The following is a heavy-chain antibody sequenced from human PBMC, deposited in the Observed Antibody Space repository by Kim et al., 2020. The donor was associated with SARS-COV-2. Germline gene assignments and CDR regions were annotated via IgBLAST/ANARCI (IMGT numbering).Heavy chain of an antibody. CDR3: TKGTQPTSGLDY. Sequence: KDYGAFVKGRFTISRDNAKNSLSLQMNALRTDDTGVYYCTKGTQPTSGLDYWGQGTLVIVSS. CDR2: K. J-gene: IGHJ4*02. D-gene: IGHD3-9*01. V-gene: IGHV3-7*04.